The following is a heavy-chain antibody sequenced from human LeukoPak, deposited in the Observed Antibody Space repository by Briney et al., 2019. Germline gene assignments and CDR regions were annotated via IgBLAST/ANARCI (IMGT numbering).Heavy chain of an antibody. CDR3: ARGRLSYCSSTSCYESGWFDP. D-gene: IGHD2-2*01. CDR2: IIPIFGTA. CDR1: GGTFSSYA. J-gene: IGHJ5*02. Sequence: ASVKVSCKASGGTFSSYAISWVRQAPGQGPEWMGGIIPIFGTANYAQKFQGRVTITADKSTSTAYMELSSLRSEDTAVYYCARGRLSYCSSTSCYESGWFDPWGQGTLVTVSS. V-gene: IGHV1-69*06.